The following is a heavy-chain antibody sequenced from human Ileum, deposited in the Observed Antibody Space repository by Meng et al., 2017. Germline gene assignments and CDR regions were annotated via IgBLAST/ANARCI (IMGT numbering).Heavy chain of an antibody. CDR2: ISSSGSTI. J-gene: IGHJ4*02. D-gene: IGHD5-24*01. CDR1: GFTFSSYE. CDR3: ARAILSRDGYSDY. V-gene: IGHV3-48*03. Sequence: GGSLRLSCAASGFTFSSYEMNWVRQAPGKGLEWVSYISSSGSTIYYADSVKGRFTISRDNAKNSLYLQMSSLRAEDTAVYYCARAILSRDGYSDYWGQGTLVTVSS.